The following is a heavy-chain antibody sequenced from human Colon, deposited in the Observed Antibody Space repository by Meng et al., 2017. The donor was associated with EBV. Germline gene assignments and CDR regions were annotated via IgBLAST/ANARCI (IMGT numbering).Heavy chain of an antibody. CDR2: IGHSGFT. Sequence: QSQLQESGPGMVKPAEGLSPTCSVSVGSISTSGYYWGWIRQPPGKGLEWIGSIGHSGFTYYTPSLKSRVAVSLDTSKSQFSLMLTSVAAADTAVYYCVRSSAWVRTGFDPWGQGPLVTVDS. V-gene: IGHV4-39*01. D-gene: IGHD6-19*01. CDR1: VGSISTSGYY. J-gene: IGHJ5*02. CDR3: VRSSAWVRTGFDP.